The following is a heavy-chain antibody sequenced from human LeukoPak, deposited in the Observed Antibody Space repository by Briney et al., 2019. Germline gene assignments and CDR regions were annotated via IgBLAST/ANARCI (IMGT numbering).Heavy chain of an antibody. CDR1: EFTFSSYW. Sequence: GGSLRLSCAASEFTFSSYWMSWVRQAPGKGLEWVANIKQDGSEKYYVDSVKGRFTISRDNAKNSLYLQMNSLRAEDTAVYYCARESGYSYGCFDYWGQGTLVTVSS. D-gene: IGHD5-18*01. CDR2: IKQDGSEK. V-gene: IGHV3-7*01. CDR3: ARESGYSYGCFDY. J-gene: IGHJ4*02.